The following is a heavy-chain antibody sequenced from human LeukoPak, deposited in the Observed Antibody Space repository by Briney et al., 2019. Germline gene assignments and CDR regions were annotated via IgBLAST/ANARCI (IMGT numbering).Heavy chain of an antibody. J-gene: IGHJ4*02. CDR3: AREISNYCSSTSCYYGNFDY. CDR1: AYTFTDYY. V-gene: IGHV1-18*04. Sequence: ASVKVSCKASAYTFTDYYIHWVRQAPGQGLEWMGWISAYNGNTNYAQKLQGRVTMTTDTSTSTADMELRILRSDDTAVYYCAREISNYCSSTSCYYGNFDYWGQGTLVTVSS. D-gene: IGHD2-2*01. CDR2: ISAYNGNT.